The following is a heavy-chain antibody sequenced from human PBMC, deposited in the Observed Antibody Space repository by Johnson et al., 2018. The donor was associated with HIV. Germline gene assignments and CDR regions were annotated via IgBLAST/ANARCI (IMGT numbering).Heavy chain of an antibody. J-gene: IGHJ3*02. D-gene: IGHD3-22*01. CDR3: ARDRPYYYDSSGLAPHDAFDI. CDR1: GFTFSSYW. CDR2: IKQDGSEK. Sequence: VQLVESGGGLVQPGGSLRLSCAASGFTFSSYWMSWVRQAPGKGLEWVANIKQDGSEKHYVDSVKGRFTISRDNAKNSLYLQMNSLRAEDTAVYFCARDRPYYYDSSGLAPHDAFDIWGQGTMITVSS. V-gene: IGHV3-7*01.